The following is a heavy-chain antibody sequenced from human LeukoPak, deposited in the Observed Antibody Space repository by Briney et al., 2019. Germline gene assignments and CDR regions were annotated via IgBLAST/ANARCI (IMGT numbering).Heavy chain of an antibody. J-gene: IGHJ4*02. CDR2: IKEDGSEK. CDR1: GFTFSSYW. D-gene: IGHD3-10*01. V-gene: IGHV3-7*03. CDR3: ARDKYAYGCPFDY. Sequence: GGSLRLSCVASGFTFSSYWMSWVRQTPGKGLEWVANIKEDGSEKYYVDSVKGRFTISRDNAKNSLYLQMNSRRAEDTAVYYCARDKYAYGCPFDYWGQGTLVTVSS.